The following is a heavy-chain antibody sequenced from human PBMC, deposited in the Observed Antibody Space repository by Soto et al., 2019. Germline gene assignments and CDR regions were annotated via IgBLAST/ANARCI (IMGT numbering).Heavy chain of an antibody. CDR3: ARSQGSSTSLEIYYYYYYGMDV. CDR2: IIPISDTT. J-gene: IGHJ6*02. V-gene: IGHV1-69*01. CDR1: GGTFSSYA. Sequence: QVQLVQSGAEVKKSGSSVKVSCKASGGTFSSYAISWVRQAPGQGLEWMGGIIPISDTTNYAQKFQGRVTITADESTSTAYLEPSSLRSEDTAVYYCARSQGSSTSLEIYYYYYYGMDVWCQGTTVTVSS. D-gene: IGHD2-2*01.